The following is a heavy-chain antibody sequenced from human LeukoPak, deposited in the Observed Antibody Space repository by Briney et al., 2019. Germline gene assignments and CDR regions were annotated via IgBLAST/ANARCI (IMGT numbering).Heavy chain of an antibody. CDR1: GYTFTGYY. Sequence: EASVKVSCKASGYTFTGYYMHWVRQAPGQGLEWMGWINPNSGGTNYAQKFQGWDTMTRDTSISTAYMELSRLRSDDTAVYYCARDRVATSPSLDYWGQGTLVTVSS. CDR2: INPNSGGT. J-gene: IGHJ4*02. CDR3: ARDRVATSPSLDY. D-gene: IGHD5-12*01. V-gene: IGHV1-2*04.